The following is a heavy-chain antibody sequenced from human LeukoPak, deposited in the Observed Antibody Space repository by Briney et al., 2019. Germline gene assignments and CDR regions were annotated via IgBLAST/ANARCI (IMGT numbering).Heavy chain of an antibody. V-gene: IGHV1-18*01. J-gene: IGHJ4*02. D-gene: IGHD3-22*01. CDR2: ISAYNGNT. Sequence: ASVKVSCKASGYTFTSYGISWVRQAPGQGLEWMGWISAYNGNTNYAQKLQDRVTMTTDTSTSTAYMELRSLRSDDTAVYYCARDGYYYDSSGYKHFDYWGQGTLVTVSS. CDR1: GYTFTSYG. CDR3: ARDGYYYDSSGYKHFDY.